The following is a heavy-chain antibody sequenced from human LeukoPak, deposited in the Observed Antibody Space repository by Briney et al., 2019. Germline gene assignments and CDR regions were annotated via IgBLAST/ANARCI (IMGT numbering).Heavy chain of an antibody. CDR1: GFTFYNYA. CDR3: TKEKQRNFDY. CDR2: ISGSGDST. Sequence: GGSPRLSCAASGFTFYNYAMSWVRQAPEKGLEWVSGISGSGDSTYYGDSVKGRFTISRDNSKNTLYLQMSGLRAEDTALYYCTKEKQRNFDYWGQGTLVTVSS. J-gene: IGHJ4*02. V-gene: IGHV3-23*01.